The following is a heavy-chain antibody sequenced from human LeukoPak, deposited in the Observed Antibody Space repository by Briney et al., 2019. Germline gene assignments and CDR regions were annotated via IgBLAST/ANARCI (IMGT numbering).Heavy chain of an antibody. CDR1: GGTFISYA. CDR2: IIPIFGTA. V-gene: IGHV1-69*13. J-gene: IGHJ4*02. CDR3: ARGGRTVVTPYDY. Sequence: SVKVSCKASGGTFISYAISWVRQAPGQGLEWMGGIIPIFGTANYAQKFQGRVTITADESTSTAYMELSSLRSEDTAVYYCARGGRTVVTPYDYWGQGTLVTVSS. D-gene: IGHD4-23*01.